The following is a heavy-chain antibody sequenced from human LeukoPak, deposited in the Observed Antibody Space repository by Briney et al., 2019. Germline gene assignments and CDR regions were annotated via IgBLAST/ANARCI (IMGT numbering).Heavy chain of an antibody. CDR1: GGSISSGDYS. Sequence: SETLSLTCAVSGGSISSGDYSWSWIRQPPGEGLEGIGFIYNSGNTYYNPSLKSRVSLSVDTSKNQFSLNLSSVTAADTAVYYCARVLWFGESHYFDYWGQGTLVTVSS. V-gene: IGHV4-30-4*07. CDR3: ARVLWFGESHYFDY. CDR2: IYNSGNT. D-gene: IGHD3-10*01. J-gene: IGHJ4*02.